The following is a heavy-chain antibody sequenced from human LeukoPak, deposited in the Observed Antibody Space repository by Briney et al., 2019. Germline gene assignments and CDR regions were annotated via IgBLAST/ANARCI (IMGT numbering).Heavy chain of an antibody. CDR2: ISYDGSNK. Sequence: GGSLRLSCAASGFTFSSYGMHWVRQAPGKGLEWVADISYDGSNKYYAAPGKGRFTIYRENSKKALYLQMNSLRAEGKGVYYFGKDYGGSGCYLEYWGEGTVVSVS. CDR1: GFTFSSYG. V-gene: IGHV3-30*18. D-gene: IGHD3-10*01. CDR3: GKDYGGSGCYLEY. J-gene: IGHJ4*02.